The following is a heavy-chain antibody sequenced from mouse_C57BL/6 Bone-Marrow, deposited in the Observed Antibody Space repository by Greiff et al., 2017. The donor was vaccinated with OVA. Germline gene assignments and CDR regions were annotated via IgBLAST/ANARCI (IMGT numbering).Heavy chain of an antibody. CDR2: IDPSDSYT. CDR3: ARRYPFAY. CDR1: GYTFTSYW. Sequence: VQLQQPGAELVKPGASVKLSCKASGYTFTSYWMQWVKQRPGQGLEWIGEIDPSDSYTNYNQKFKGKATLTVDTSSSTAYMQLSSLTSEDSAGYYCARRYPFAYWGQGTLVTVSA. J-gene: IGHJ3*01. V-gene: IGHV1-50*01. D-gene: IGHD1-1*01.